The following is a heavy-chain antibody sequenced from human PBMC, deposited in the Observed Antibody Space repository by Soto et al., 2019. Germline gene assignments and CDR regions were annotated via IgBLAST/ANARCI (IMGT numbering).Heavy chain of an antibody. CDR2: IYSGGST. CDR3: ARGPGSRITIFGVAPESTYYFDY. V-gene: IGHV3-53*01. J-gene: IGHJ4*02. CDR1: GFTVSSNY. D-gene: IGHD3-3*01. Sequence: SLRLSCAASGFTVSSNYMSWVRQAPGKGLEWVSVIYSGGSTYYADSVKGRFTISRDNSKNTLYLQMNSLRAEDTAVYYCARGPGSRITIFGVAPESTYYFDYWGQGTLVTVSS.